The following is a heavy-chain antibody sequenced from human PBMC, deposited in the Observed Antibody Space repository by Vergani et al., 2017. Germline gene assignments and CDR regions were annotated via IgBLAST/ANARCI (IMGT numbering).Heavy chain of an antibody. CDR1: GFSLTTSGVG. CDR2: IDWNGAK. J-gene: IGHJ4*02. CDR3: AHRGHIAARSGRYFDY. Sequence: QITLKESGPTLVKPTQTLTLTCTFSGFSLTTSGVGVGWIRQSPGEALQWLALIDWNGAKFYSPSLKSRLTITKDTSKNQVVLTMTNMDPVDTATYYCAHRGHIAARSGRYFDYWGQGTLVTVSS. V-gene: IGHV2-5*01. D-gene: IGHD6-6*01.